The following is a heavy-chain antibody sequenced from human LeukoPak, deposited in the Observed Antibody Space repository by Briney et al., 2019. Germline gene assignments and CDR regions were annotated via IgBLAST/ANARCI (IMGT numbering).Heavy chain of an antibody. CDR3: AREGSGADAFDI. V-gene: IGHV4-61*01. CDR2: IYYSGST. Sequence: SETLSLTCTVSGDSVSSGSYYWSWNRQPQGKGLEWTGYIYYSGSTNYNPSLKSRVTISVDTTKNQFSLKLSSVTAADTAVYYCAREGSGADAFDIWGQGTMVTVSS. J-gene: IGHJ3*02. D-gene: IGHD2-15*01. CDR1: GDSVSSGSYY.